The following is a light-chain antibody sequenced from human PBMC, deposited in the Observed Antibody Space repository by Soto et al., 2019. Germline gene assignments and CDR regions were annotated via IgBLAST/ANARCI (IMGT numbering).Light chain of an antibody. CDR1: QSVSSY. CDR2: GAS. Sequence: EIVLTQSPATLSLSPGERATLSCWASQSVSSYLAWYQHKPGQAPRFLIYGASTRATGIPARFSGSGSGTEFTLTISSLQSEDFAVYYCQQYGSSPFFGQGTRLEIK. CDR3: QQYGSSPF. J-gene: IGKJ5*01. V-gene: IGKV3-15*01.